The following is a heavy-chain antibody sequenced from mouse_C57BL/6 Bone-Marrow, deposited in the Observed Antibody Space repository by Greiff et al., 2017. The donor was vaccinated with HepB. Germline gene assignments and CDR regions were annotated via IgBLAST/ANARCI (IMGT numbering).Heavy chain of an antibody. Sequence: QVQLQQSGAELVKPGASVKMSCKASGYTFTSYWITWVKQRPGQGLEWIGDIYPGSGSTNYNEKFKSKATLTVDTSSSTAYMQLSSLTSEDSAVYYCARMRGYYGSSHWYFDVWGTGTTVTVSS. V-gene: IGHV1-55*01. J-gene: IGHJ1*03. CDR3: ARMRGYYGSSHWYFDV. CDR1: GYTFTSYW. D-gene: IGHD1-1*01. CDR2: IYPGSGST.